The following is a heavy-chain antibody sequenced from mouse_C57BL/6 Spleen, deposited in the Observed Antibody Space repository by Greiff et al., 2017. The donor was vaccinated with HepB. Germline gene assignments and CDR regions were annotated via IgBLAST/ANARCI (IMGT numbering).Heavy chain of an antibody. CDR2: IDPSDSET. V-gene: IGHV1-52*01. CDR1: GYTFTSYW. CDR3: ARGRGSSSWFAY. Sequence: QVQLKQPGAELVRPGSSVKLSCKASGYTFTSYWMHWVKQRPIQGLEWIGNIDPSDSETHYNQKFKDKATLTVDKSSSTAYMQLSSLTSEDSAVYYCARGRGSSSWFAYWGQGTLVTVSA. D-gene: IGHD1-1*01. J-gene: IGHJ3*01.